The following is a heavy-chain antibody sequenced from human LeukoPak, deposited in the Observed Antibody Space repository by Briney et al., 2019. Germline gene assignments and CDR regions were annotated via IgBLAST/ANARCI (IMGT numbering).Heavy chain of an antibody. CDR2: IIPIFGTA. CDR3: ARERPYYYYGMDV. Sequence: SVKVSCKASGYTFTSYGISWVRQPPGQGLEWMGGIIPIFGTANYAQKFQGRVTITADESTSTAYMELSSLRSEDTAVYYCARERPYYYYGMDVWGKGTTVTVSS. J-gene: IGHJ6*04. V-gene: IGHV1-69*13. CDR1: GYTFTSYG.